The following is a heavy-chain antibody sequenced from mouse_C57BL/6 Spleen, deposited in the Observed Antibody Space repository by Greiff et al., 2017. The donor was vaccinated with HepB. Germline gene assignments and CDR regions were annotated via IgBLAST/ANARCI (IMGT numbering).Heavy chain of an antibody. CDR2: INPNNGGT. J-gene: IGHJ2*01. Sequence: EVQLQQSGPELVKPGASVKISCKASGYTFTDYYMNWVKQSHGKSLEWIGDINPNNGGTSYNQKFKGKATLTVDKSPSTAYMELRSLTSEDSAVYYCAREDWHFDYWGQGTTLTVSS. D-gene: IGHD4-1*01. CDR1: GYTFTDYY. V-gene: IGHV1-26*01. CDR3: AREDWHFDY.